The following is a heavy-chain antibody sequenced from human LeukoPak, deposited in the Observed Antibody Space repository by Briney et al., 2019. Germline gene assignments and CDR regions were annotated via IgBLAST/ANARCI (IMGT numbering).Heavy chain of an antibody. CDR2: ISSSSSYI. J-gene: IGHJ3*02. CDR3: ASHRWDAFDI. V-gene: IGHV3-21*01. D-gene: IGHD6-13*01. Sequence: GGSLRLSCAASGFTFSSYSMNWVRQAPGKGLEWVSSISSSSSYIYYADSVKGRFTISRDNAKNSLYLQMNSLRAEDTDVYYCASHRWDAFDIWGQGTMVTVSS. CDR1: GFTFSSYS.